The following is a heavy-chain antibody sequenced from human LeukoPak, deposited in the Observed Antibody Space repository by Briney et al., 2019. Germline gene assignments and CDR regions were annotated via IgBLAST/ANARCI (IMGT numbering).Heavy chain of an antibody. Sequence: ASVKVSCKASGYTFTSYYIHWVRQAPGQGLEGIGWINPNSGGANYAQNFQGRITMTRDTSIGTVYMELHRLRSDDTAIYYCARNGVQMEYAIELGKWFDPWGQGTLVTVSS. V-gene: IGHV1-2*02. CDR1: GYTFTSYY. CDR2: INPNSGGA. CDR3: ARNGVQMEYAIELGKWFDP. D-gene: IGHD2-8*01. J-gene: IGHJ5*02.